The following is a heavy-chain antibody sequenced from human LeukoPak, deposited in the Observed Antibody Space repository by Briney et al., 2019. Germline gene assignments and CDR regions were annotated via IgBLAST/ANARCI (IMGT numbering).Heavy chain of an antibody. D-gene: IGHD5-18*01. V-gene: IGHV3-48*04. CDR2: ISCNGSNI. Sequence: PGGSLRLSCAASGFTFTDYGIHWVRQAPGKGLEWVSYISCNGSNIYYADSVKGRFTISRDNAKDSLYLQMNSLRAEDTAVYYCARVRSGYSHENYFDYWGQGTLVTVSS. CDR3: ARVRSGYSHENYFDY. CDR1: GFTFTDYG. J-gene: IGHJ4*02.